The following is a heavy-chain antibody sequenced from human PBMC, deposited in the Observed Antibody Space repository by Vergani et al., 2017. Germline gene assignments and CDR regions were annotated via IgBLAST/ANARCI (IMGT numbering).Heavy chain of an antibody. Sequence: QVQLVQSGAEVKKPGASVKVSCKASGYTFTSYGISWVRQAPGQGLEWMGWISDYNGNTNYAQKLQGRVTMTTETSTSTAYMELRSLRSDDTAVYYCARDLPATCHYYYYCMDFWGQGTTVTVSS. J-gene: IGHJ6*02. CDR2: ISDYNGNT. V-gene: IGHV1-18*01. D-gene: IGHD1-14*01. CDR3: ARDLPATCHYYYYCMDF. CDR1: GYTFTSYG.